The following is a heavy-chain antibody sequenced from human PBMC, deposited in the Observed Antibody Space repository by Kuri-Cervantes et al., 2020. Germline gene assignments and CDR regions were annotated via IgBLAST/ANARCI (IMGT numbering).Heavy chain of an antibody. D-gene: IGHD7-27*01. CDR3: AKSQGGPGDREVDS. Sequence: ASVKVSCKASGYGFTDYYLHWVRQAPGQGLEWMGWINPNSGGTNYAQRFQGRVTMPRDTSISTPYMELSRLRSDDTAVYYCAKSQGGPGDREVDSWGQGTLVTVSS. CDR2: INPNSGGT. J-gene: IGHJ4*02. V-gene: IGHV1-2*02. CDR1: GYGFTDYY.